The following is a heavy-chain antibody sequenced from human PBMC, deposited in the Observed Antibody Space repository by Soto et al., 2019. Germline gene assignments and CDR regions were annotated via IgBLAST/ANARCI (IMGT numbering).Heavy chain of an antibody. CDR1: GFTFSDYY. V-gene: IGHV3-11*01. CDR2: ISSSGSTI. Sequence: GGSLRLSCAASGFTFSDYYMSWIRQAPGKGLEWVSYISSSGSTIYYADSVKGRFTISRDNAKNSLYLQMNSLRAEDTAVYYCARGSYSSSSWAFYYYYYGMDVWGQGTTVTVSS. J-gene: IGHJ6*02. CDR3: ARGSYSSSSWAFYYYYYGMDV. D-gene: IGHD6-13*01.